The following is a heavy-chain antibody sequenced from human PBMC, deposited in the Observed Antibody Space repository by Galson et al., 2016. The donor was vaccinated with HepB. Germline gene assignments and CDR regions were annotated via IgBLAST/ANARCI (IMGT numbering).Heavy chain of an antibody. CDR3: ARLNASQRYFDY. D-gene: IGHD1-14*01. J-gene: IGHJ4*02. Sequence: QSGAEVKQPGESLMISCQGSGYNFSNYWIGWVRQMPGGGLEVTGIMYPDGSDTRYSPSFQGQVTISVDKSNSTAYLQWSSLKASDTAMYYCARLNASQRYFDYWGRGTLVTVSS. CDR1: GYNFSNYW. CDR2: MYPDGSDT. V-gene: IGHV5-51*01.